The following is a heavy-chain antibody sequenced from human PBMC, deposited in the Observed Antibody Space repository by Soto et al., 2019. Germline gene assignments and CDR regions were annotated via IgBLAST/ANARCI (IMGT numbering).Heavy chain of an antibody. J-gene: IGHJ3*01. Sequence: GESLKISCXGSGYSFSDYWIGWVRQMPGKGLEWMVIRSPDDSDLIYNPSSQGQVTLSVDRSISTAYLQWRSLKASDTAMYYCVRASNHFDWFPEAFGLWGQGTMVTVSS. CDR3: VRASNHFDWFPEAFGL. CDR1: GYSFSDYW. V-gene: IGHV5-51*01. CDR2: RSPDDSDL. D-gene: IGHD3-9*01.